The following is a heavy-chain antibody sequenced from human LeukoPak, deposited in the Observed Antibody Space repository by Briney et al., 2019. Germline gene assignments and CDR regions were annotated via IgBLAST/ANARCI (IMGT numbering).Heavy chain of an antibody. Sequence: ASVKVSCKASGYTFTGYYMHWVRQAPGQGLEWTGWINPNSGGTNYAQKFQGWVTMTRDTSISTAYMELSRLRSDDTAVYYCARGGLEYYYGMDVWGQGTTVTVSS. CDR1: GYTFTGYY. CDR3: ARGGLEYYYGMDV. J-gene: IGHJ6*02. D-gene: IGHD3/OR15-3a*01. V-gene: IGHV1-2*04. CDR2: INPNSGGT.